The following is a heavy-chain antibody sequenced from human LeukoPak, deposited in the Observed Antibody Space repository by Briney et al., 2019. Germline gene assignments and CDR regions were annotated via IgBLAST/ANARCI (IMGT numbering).Heavy chain of an antibody. V-gene: IGHV3-64*01. Sequence: GGSLRLSCAASGLTFSSYAMHWVRQAPGKGLEYVSTISSNGDSTYYANSVKGRFTISRDNSKNTLDLQMGSLRAGDMALYYCARSLWFGDLSAFDIWGQGTMVTVSS. J-gene: IGHJ3*02. CDR1: GLTFSSYA. D-gene: IGHD3-10*01. CDR3: ARSLWFGDLSAFDI. CDR2: ISSNGDST.